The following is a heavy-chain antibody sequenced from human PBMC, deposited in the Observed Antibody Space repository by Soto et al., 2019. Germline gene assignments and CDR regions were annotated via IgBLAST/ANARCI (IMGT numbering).Heavy chain of an antibody. CDR1: GGSFSGYY. D-gene: IGHD5-12*01. V-gene: IGHV4-34*01. J-gene: IGHJ5*02. Sequence: PSETLSLTCAVYGGSFSGYYWSWIRQPPGKGLEWIGEINHSGSTNYNPSLKSRVTISVDTSKNQFSLKLSSVTAADTAVYYCARGNSGTDWFDPWGQGTPVTVSS. CDR2: INHSGST. CDR3: ARGNSGTDWFDP.